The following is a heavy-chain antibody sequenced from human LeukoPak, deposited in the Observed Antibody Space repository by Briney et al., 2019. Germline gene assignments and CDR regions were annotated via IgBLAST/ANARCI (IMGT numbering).Heavy chain of an antibody. Sequence: SETLSLTCAVYGGSLSGYYWSWIRQPPGKGLEWIGEINHSGSTNYNPSLKSRVTISVDTSKNQFSLKLSSVTAADTAVYYCARQATTPVYYYYYYMDVWGKGTTVTISS. CDR1: GGSLSGYY. D-gene: IGHD4-11*01. CDR3: ARQATTPVYYYYYYMDV. CDR2: INHSGST. J-gene: IGHJ6*03. V-gene: IGHV4-34*01.